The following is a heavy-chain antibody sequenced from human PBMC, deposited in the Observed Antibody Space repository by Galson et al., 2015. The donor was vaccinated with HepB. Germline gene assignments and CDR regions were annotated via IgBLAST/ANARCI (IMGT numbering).Heavy chain of an antibody. CDR1: GFTFSSYT. D-gene: IGHD6-13*01. Sequence: SLRLSCAASGFTFSSYTMNWVRQAPGKGLESVSYISSTGTTMYYADSAKGRFTISRDNAQNSLYLQMNSLRDEDTAVYYCARGGNAPAGESYSYYGMDVWGQGTTVIVSS. CDR3: ARGGNAPAGESYSYYGMDV. CDR2: ISSTGTTM. J-gene: IGHJ6*02. V-gene: IGHV3-48*02.